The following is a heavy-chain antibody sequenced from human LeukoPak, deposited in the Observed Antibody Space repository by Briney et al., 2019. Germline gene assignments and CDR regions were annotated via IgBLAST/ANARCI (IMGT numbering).Heavy chain of an antibody. CDR2: IYCGDSDT. J-gene: IGHJ6*02. Sequence: GESLKISCKGFGYTFTSYWIGWVRQMPGKGLECMGIIYCGDSDTRYSPSFQGQVTISADKSINTAYLQWSSLKASDTAIYYCARRGTGRYYGMDVWGQGTTVTVSS. V-gene: IGHV5-51*01. CDR3: ARRGTGRYYGMDV. D-gene: IGHD3/OR15-3a*01. CDR1: GYTFTSYW.